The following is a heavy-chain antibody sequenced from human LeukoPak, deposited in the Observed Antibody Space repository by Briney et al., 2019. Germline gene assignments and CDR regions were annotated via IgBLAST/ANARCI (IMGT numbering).Heavy chain of an antibody. CDR1: GGSISHH. CDR3: AREKSPERKTWLQLGAFDV. V-gene: IGHV4-59*11. J-gene: IGHJ3*01. CDR2: ISHSGIT. Sequence: SETLSLTCTVSGGSISHHWRWIRRSTGKGLEGIGDISHSGITNYNCSLKSRVTMSIDTSKNQLSFELTSVTAADTAVYYCAREKSPERKTWLQLGAFDVWGQGTVVTVSS. D-gene: IGHD5-24*01.